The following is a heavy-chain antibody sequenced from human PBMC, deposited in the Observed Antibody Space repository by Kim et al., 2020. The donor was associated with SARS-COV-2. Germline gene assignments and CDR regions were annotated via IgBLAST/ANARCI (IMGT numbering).Heavy chain of an antibody. CDR3: ARELDCSSTSCQGGHTGWFDP. V-gene: IGHV4-31*03. CDR1: GGSISSGGYY. Sequence: SETLSLTCTVSGGSISSGGYYWSWIRQHPGKGLEWIGYIYYSGSTYYNPSLKSRVTISVDTSKNQFSLKLSSVTAADTAVYYCARELDCSSTSCQGGHTGWFDPWGQGTLVTVSS. CDR2: IYYSGST. J-gene: IGHJ5*02. D-gene: IGHD2-2*01.